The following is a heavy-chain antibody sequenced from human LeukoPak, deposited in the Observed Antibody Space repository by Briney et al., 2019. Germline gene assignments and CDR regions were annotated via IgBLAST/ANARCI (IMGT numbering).Heavy chain of an antibody. Sequence: GGSLRLSCAASGFAFSSYAMTWVRQAPGKGLEWVSGISGSGDSTYYADSVKGRFTISRDNSKNTMYPQMNSLRAEDTAVYYCAKEASNGLNDYWGQGTLVTVSS. V-gene: IGHV3-23*01. CDR2: ISGSGDST. CDR1: GFAFSSYA. D-gene: IGHD6-19*01. J-gene: IGHJ4*02. CDR3: AKEASNGLNDY.